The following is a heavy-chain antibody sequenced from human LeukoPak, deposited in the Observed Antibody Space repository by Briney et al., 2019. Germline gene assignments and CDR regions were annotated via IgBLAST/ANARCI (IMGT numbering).Heavy chain of an antibody. D-gene: IGHD5-18*01. Sequence: PGGSLRLSCAASGFTFSSYAMSWVRQAPGKGLEWVSAISGSGGSTYYADSVKGRFTISRDNSKNTLYLQMNSLRAEDTAVYYCAKDREQDTAMVTGYFDYWGQGTLATVSS. CDR2: ISGSGGST. CDR1: GFTFSSYA. J-gene: IGHJ4*02. CDR3: AKDREQDTAMVTGYFDY. V-gene: IGHV3-23*01.